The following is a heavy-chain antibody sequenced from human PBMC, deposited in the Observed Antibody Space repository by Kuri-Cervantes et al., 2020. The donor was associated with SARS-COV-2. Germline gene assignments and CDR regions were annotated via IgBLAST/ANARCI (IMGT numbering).Heavy chain of an antibody. Sequence: GGSLRLSCAASGFTFSSYSMNLVRQAPGKGLEWVSSISSSIGYIYYADSVKGRFTISRDNSKNTLYLQMNSLRAEDTAVYYCAKDLREWLVINDAFDIWGQGTMVTVSS. D-gene: IGHD6-19*01. J-gene: IGHJ3*02. V-gene: IGHV3-21*01. CDR2: ISSSIGYI. CDR3: AKDLREWLVINDAFDI. CDR1: GFTFSSYS.